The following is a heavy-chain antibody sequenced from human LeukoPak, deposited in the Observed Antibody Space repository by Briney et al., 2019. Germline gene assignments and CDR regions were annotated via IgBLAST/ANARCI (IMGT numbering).Heavy chain of an antibody. CDR3: AVVAATRVDY. Sequence: GGSLRLSCAASGFIVSNYYMSWVRQAPGKGLEWVSVIFDGGGTFYSDSVKGRFTVSRAYSKNTLYLQMNSLRAEDTAVYYCAVVAATRVDYWGQGTLVTVSS. V-gene: IGHV3-53*01. D-gene: IGHD2-15*01. CDR2: IFDGGGT. J-gene: IGHJ4*02. CDR1: GFIVSNYY.